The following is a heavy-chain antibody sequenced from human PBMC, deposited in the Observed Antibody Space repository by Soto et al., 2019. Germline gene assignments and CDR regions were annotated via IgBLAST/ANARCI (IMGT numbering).Heavy chain of an antibody. Sequence: GGSLRLSCVASGFTFSSYWMSWVRQAPGKGLEWVANIKQDGSEKYYVDSVKGRFTISRDNAKNSLYLQMNSLRAEDTAVYYCARDPSFWSGYFYYYYYYMDVWGKGTTVTVSS. CDR1: GFTFSSYW. J-gene: IGHJ6*03. CDR3: ARDPSFWSGYFYYYYYYMDV. V-gene: IGHV3-7*01. CDR2: IKQDGSEK. D-gene: IGHD3-3*01.